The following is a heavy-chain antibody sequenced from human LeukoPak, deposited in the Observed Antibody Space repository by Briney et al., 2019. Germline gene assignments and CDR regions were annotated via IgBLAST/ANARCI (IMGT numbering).Heavy chain of an antibody. CDR3: AVGLKSXLSQKXYYGSGSYLDY. Sequence: SETLSLTCAVYGGSFSGYYWSWIRQPPGKGLEWLGEINHSGSNNYNPSLKSRVTISVDTSKNQFSLKLSSVTAADTAVYYCAVGLKSXLSQKXYYGSGSYLDYWGQGTLVTVSS. CDR2: INHSGSN. J-gene: IGHJ4*02. D-gene: IGHD3-10*01. V-gene: IGHV4-34*01. CDR1: GGSFSGYY.